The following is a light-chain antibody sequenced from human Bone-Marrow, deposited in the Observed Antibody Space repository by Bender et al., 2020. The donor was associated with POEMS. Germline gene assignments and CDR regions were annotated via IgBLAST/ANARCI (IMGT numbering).Light chain of an antibody. CDR2: GDN. J-gene: IGLJ3*02. V-gene: IGLV1-44*01. Sequence: QSVLTQPPSASGTPGQRVTISCSGGSSNIGAHAVNWYQQLPGTAPKLLLSGDNDRPSGVPDRFSGSKSGTSASLAISGLQSEDEADYYCAVWDDSLNGWVFGGGTKLTVL. CDR3: AVWDDSLNGWV. CDR1: SSNIGAHA.